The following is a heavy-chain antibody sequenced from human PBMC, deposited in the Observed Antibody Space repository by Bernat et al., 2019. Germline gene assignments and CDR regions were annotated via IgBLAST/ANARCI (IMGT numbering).Heavy chain of an antibody. CDR3: VKDLQSYSSNWRSAY. CDR2: ISYSGGDT. CDR1: GFTFSSYA. Sequence: EVQLVESGGGLVQPGGSLRLSCSASGFTFSSYALHWVRQAPGKGLEHVSAISYSGGDTYYTDSVKGRFTISRDNSKNTLYLQMSGLRIEDTSVYYCVKDLQSYSSNWRSAYWGQGTLVTVSS. D-gene: IGHD1-20*01. J-gene: IGHJ1*01. V-gene: IGHV3-64D*06.